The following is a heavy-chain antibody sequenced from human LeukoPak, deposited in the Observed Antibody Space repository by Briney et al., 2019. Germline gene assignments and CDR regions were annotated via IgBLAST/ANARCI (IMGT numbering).Heavy chain of an antibody. CDR2: INPNSGGT. CDR1: GYTFTGYY. J-gene: IGHJ4*02. Sequence: ASVKVSCKASGYTFTGYYMHWVRQAPGQGLEWMGWINPNSGGTNYAQKFQGRVTMTRDTSISTAYMELSRLRSDDTAVYYCASGLMGGGYRHFDYWGQGSLVTVSS. D-gene: IGHD3-16*02. CDR3: ASGLMGGGYRHFDY. V-gene: IGHV1-2*02.